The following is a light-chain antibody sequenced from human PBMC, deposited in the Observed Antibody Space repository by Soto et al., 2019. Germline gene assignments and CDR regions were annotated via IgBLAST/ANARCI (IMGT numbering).Light chain of an antibody. CDR2: DAS. Sequence: EILMTQSPATLSVSPGERVTFSCRASQSVSYYLAWYQQKPGQAPRLLIYDASTRATGIPVRFSGSGSGTEFTLTISSLQSEDFGVYYCQQKKDWPGTFGQGTKGEIK. J-gene: IGKJ1*01. CDR3: QQKKDWPGT. V-gene: IGKV3-15*01. CDR1: QSVSYY.